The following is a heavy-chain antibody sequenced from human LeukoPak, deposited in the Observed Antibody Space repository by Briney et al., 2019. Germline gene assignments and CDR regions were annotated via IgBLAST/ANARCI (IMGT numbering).Heavy chain of an antibody. J-gene: IGHJ5*02. CDR1: GFTFRSYA. CDR3: ARTTVTTDRFDP. V-gene: IGHV3-21*01. D-gene: IGHD4-17*01. Sequence: GGSLRLSCAASGFTFRSYAMSWVRQAPGKGLEWVSSISSSSSYIYYADSVKGRFTISRDNAKNSLYLQMNSLRAEDTAVYYCARTTVTTDRFDPWGQGTLVTVSS. CDR2: ISSSSSYI.